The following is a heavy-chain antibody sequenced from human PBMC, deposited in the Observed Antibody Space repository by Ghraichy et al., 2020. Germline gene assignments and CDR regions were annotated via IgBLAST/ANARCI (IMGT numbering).Heavy chain of an antibody. CDR3: ARACDYAFDI. CDR2: TRNKADSYTT. Sequence: GESLNISCATSGFTFSDHCLDWVRQAPGKGLEWVGRTRNKADSYTTEYAASVCGRFTVSRDASKNSMYLQINSLKTEDTAVYYCARACDYAFDISGQGTMVTVCS. J-gene: IGHJ3*02. D-gene: IGHD2-21*02. V-gene: IGHV3-72*01. CDR1: GFTFSDHC.